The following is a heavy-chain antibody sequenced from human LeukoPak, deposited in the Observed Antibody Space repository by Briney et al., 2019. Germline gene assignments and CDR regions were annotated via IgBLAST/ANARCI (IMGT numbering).Heavy chain of an antibody. D-gene: IGHD5-18*01. CDR2: ISGSGGST. CDR1: GFTFSSYA. J-gene: IGHJ4*02. CDR3: AKDNAWIQLWPGLFDY. V-gene: IGHV3-23*01. Sequence: GGSLRLSCAASGFTFSSYAMSWVRQAPGKGLEWVSAISGSGGSTYYADSVKGRFTISRDNSKNTLYLQMNSLRAEDTAVYYCAKDNAWIQLWPGLFDYWGQGTLVTVSS.